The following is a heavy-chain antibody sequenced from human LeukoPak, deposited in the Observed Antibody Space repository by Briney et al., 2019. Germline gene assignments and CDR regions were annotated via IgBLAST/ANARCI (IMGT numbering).Heavy chain of an antibody. CDR3: VKDGRGWLVDY. D-gene: IGHD6-19*01. CDR1: GFTFSTYA. V-gene: IGHV3-64D*06. Sequence: GGSLRLSCSASGFTFSTYAMHWVRQAPGKGLEYVSAISSNGNNTYYADSVKGRFTISRDNSKNTLYLQMTSLRTEDTAVYYCVKDGRGWLVDYWGRGTLVTVSS. J-gene: IGHJ4*02. CDR2: ISSNGNNT.